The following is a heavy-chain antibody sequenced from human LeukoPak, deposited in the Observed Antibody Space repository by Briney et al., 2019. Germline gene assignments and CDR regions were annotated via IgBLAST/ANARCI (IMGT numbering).Heavy chain of an antibody. V-gene: IGHV4-4*07. CDR3: ARDFDS. J-gene: IGHJ4*02. CDR2: IYTSGST. CDR1: GGSISSYY. Sequence: SETLSLTCTVSGGSISSYYWSWIRQPAGKGLEWLGLIYTSGSTNYSPSLKSRLTMSVDASKHQFSLKLSSVTAADTAVYYCARDFDSWGQGILVTVSS.